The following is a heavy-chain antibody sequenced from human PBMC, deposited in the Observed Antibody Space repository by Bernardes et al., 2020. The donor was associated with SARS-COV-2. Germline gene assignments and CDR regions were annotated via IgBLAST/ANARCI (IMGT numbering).Heavy chain of an antibody. D-gene: IGHD3-16*01. V-gene: IGHV3-66*01. J-gene: IGHJ4*02. CDR3: ARDPIMMGKPE. CDR2: IYSGGST. Sequence: SLILSCAASGFTVSSNYMSWVRQAPGKGLEWVSVIYSGGSTYYADSVKGRFTISRDNSKNTLYLQMNSLRAEDTAVYYCARDPIMMGKPEWGQGTLVTVSS. CDR1: GFTVSSNY.